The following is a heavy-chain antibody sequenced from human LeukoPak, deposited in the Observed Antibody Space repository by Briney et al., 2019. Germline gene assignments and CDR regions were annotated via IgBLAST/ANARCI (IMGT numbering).Heavy chain of an antibody. D-gene: IGHD6-13*01. CDR3: ARLVRAAAANYYYYYGMDV. CDR2: IYYSGGT. CDR1: GGPISSYY. V-gene: IGHV4-59*08. J-gene: IGHJ6*02. Sequence: SETLSLTCTVSGGPISSYYWSWIRQPPGKGLEWIGYIYYSGGTNYNPSLKSRVTISVDTSKNQFSLKLSSVTAADTAVYYCARLVRAAAANYYYYYGMDVWGQGTTVTVSS.